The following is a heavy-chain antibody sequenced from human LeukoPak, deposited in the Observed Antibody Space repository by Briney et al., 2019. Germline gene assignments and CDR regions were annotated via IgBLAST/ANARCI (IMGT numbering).Heavy chain of an antibody. CDR3: ARKEMGLRTLPFDY. J-gene: IGHJ4*02. D-gene: IGHD5-12*01. CDR1: GGSFSGYY. Sequence: PSETLSLTCAVYGGSFSGYYWSWIRHPPGKGLEWIGEINHSGSNNYNPSLKSRVTISVDTSKNQFSLKLSSVTAADTAVSYCARKEMGLRTLPFDYWGQGTLVTVSS. V-gene: IGHV4-34*01. CDR2: INHSGSN.